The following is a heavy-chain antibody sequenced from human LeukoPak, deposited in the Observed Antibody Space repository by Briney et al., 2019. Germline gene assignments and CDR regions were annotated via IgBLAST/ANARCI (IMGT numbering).Heavy chain of an antibody. J-gene: IGHJ6*03. CDR3: ARLPRRYYYMDV. V-gene: IGHV3-23*01. CDR2: IGGSGDST. Sequence: GGSLRLSCAASGFSFSIYGMSWVRQAPGKGLERVSAIGGSGDSTYYADSVKGRFTISRDNSKNTLYLQMNSLRAEDTAVYYCARLPRRYYYMDVWGKGTTVTISS. D-gene: IGHD3-16*01. CDR1: GFSFSIYG.